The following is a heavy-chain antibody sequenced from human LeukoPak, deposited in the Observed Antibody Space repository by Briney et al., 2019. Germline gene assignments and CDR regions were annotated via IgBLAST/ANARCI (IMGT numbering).Heavy chain of an antibody. CDR1: GGSMSSYY. CDR2: IYYTGST. D-gene: IGHD3-22*01. V-gene: IGHV4-59*01. CDR3: ARDYTMTHAFDI. J-gene: IGHJ3*02. Sequence: WETLSLTCTVSGGSMSSYYWSWIRKPPGKGLEWIGYIYYTGSTDYNPSLKSRVTISVDTSKNQFSLKLSSVTAADAALYYCARDYTMTHAFDIWGQGTLVTVSS.